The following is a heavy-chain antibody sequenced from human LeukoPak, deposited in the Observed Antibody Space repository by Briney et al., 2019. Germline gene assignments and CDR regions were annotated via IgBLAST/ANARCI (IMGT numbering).Heavy chain of an antibody. CDR1: GGSFSGYY. V-gene: IGHV4-34*01. CDR3: ARQKARGYYHYSMDV. J-gene: IGHJ6*02. Sequence: KSSETLSLTCAVYGGSFSGYYWSWIRQPPGKGLEWIGEINHSGSTNYNPSLKSRVTISVDTSKNQFSLKLSSVTAADTAVYYCARQKARGYYHYSMDVWGQGTTVTVSS. CDR2: INHSGST.